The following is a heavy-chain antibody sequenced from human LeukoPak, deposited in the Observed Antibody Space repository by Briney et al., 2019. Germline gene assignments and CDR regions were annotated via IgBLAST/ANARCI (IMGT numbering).Heavy chain of an antibody. J-gene: IGHJ6*03. CDR2: IYYSGST. CDR1: GGSISSYY. Sequence: SETLSLTCTVSGGSISSYYWSWIRQPPGKGLEWIGYIYYSGSTNHNPSLKSRVTISVDTSKNQFSLKLSSVTAADTAVYYCARGVVVPAAILRSDYYYYMDVWGKGTTVTVSS. CDR3: ARGVVVPAAILRSDYYYYMDV. V-gene: IGHV4-59*01. D-gene: IGHD2-2*02.